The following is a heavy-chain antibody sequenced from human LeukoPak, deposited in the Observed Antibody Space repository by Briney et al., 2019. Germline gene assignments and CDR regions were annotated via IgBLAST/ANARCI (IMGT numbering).Heavy chain of an antibody. CDR1: GGTFSSYA. V-gene: IGHV1-18*01. D-gene: IGHD3-3*01. CDR2: ISTYDGNT. J-gene: IGHJ4*02. Sequence: ASVKVSCKASGGTFSSYAISWVRQAPGQGLEWMGWISTYDGNTDYLQKFQGRVIMTKDTTTNTSYMELTSLRSDDTAVYYCARDLLDFWSAPAYLDYWGQGTLVTVSS. CDR3: ARDLLDFWSAPAYLDY.